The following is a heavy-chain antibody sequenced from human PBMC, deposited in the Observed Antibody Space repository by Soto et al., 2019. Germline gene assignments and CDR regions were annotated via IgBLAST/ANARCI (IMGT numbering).Heavy chain of an antibody. CDR1: GYPVTAYY. Sequence: QLHLVQSGAVVKKPGASVTVSCSASGYPVTAYYMHWVRQAPGRELEWMGGINPATGAAKYTQTFRGRGTMTRDTSTSTVFMELSGLTSEATAVFYCARGGGVGVAGSAAFDMWGQGTLVTVSS. CDR3: ARGGGVGVAGSAAFDM. D-gene: IGHD3-3*01. V-gene: IGHV1-2*02. CDR2: INPATGAA. J-gene: IGHJ3*02.